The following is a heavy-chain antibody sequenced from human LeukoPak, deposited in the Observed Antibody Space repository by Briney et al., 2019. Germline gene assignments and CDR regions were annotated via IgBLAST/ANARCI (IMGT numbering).Heavy chain of an antibody. CDR3: ATGRQMGY. D-gene: IGHD5-24*01. V-gene: IGHV3-7*03. Sequence: GRSLRLSCAVSGFTFSSFWMSWVRQAPGKGLEWVANIKQDGSEKYYVDSVKGRFTISRDNAKNSLFLQMNSLRAEDTAVYYCATGRQMGYWGQGTLVTVSS. CDR1: GFTFSSFW. CDR2: IKQDGSEK. J-gene: IGHJ4*02.